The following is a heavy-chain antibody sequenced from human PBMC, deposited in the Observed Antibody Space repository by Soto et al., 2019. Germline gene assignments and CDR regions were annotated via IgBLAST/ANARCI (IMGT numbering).Heavy chain of an antibody. CDR2: ISSSSSYI. CDR3: ARESYSSGWELDY. CDR1: GFTLSSYS. D-gene: IGHD6-19*01. J-gene: IGHJ4*02. Sequence: GGSLRLSCAASGFTLSSYSMNWVRQAPGKGLEWVSSISSSSSYIYYADSVKGRFTISRDNAKNSLYLQMNSLRAEDTAVYYCARESYSSGWELDYWGQGTLVTVSS. V-gene: IGHV3-21*01.